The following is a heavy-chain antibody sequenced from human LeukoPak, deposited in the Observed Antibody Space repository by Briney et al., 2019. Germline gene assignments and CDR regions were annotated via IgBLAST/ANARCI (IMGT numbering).Heavy chain of an antibody. CDR3: ARAATMVQGVIRHYYYHGMHV. CDR2: MNPNSGNT. J-gene: IGHJ6*02. D-gene: IGHD3-10*01. V-gene: IGHV1-8*02. Sequence: ASVKVSCKASGYTFTSYDINWVRQATGQGLEWMGWMNPNSGNTDYAQKFQGRVTMTRNTSTSTAYMELSSLRSEETAVYYCARAATMVQGVIRHYYYHGMHVWGQGTTVTVSS. CDR1: GYTFTSYD.